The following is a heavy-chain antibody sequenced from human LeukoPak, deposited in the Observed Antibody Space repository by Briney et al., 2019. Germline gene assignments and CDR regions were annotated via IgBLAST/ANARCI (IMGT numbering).Heavy chain of an antibody. CDR2: IYHSGST. CDR1: GGSISSGDYY. V-gene: IGHV4-39*07. D-gene: IGHD1-26*01. Sequence: SETLSLTCTVSGGSISSGDYYWSWIRQPPGKGLEWIGTIYHSGSTYSNPSLKSRVTISVDTSKNQFSLRLSSVTAADTAVYYCARETGTYSAFDYWGQGTLVTVSS. CDR3: ARETGTYSAFDY. J-gene: IGHJ4*02.